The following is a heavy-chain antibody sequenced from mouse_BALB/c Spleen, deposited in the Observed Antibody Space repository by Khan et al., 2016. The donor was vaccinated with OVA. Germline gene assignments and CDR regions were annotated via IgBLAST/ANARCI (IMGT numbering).Heavy chain of an antibody. Sequence: EVELVESGGGLVQPGGSRKLSCAASGFTFSSFGMHWVRQAPEKGLEWVAYINSGSSTIYYADPVKGRFTISRDNPKNTLFLQMTSLRSEDPAMYYCARGNWAYWGQGTTRTVSS. D-gene: IGHD4-1*01. CDR3: ARGNWAY. J-gene: IGHJ2*01. V-gene: IGHV5-17*02. CDR1: GFTFSSFG. CDR2: INSGSSTI.